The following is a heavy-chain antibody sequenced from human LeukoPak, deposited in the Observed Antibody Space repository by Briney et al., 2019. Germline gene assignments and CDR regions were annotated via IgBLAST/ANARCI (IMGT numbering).Heavy chain of an antibody. J-gene: IGHJ1*01. CDR2: ISGSGETI. CDR1: GLTLSSYE. D-gene: IGHD6-13*01. CDR3: IPPAAGLRRTISTEYFQH. V-gene: IGHV3-48*03. Sequence: GGSLRLSCAAAGLTLSSYEMYWVRQAPWKGLEWVSYISGSGETIYYADSVKGRFTISRDNANKSLYLRMSSLRVEDTAIYYCIPPAAGLRRTISTEYFQHWGQGALVTVSS.